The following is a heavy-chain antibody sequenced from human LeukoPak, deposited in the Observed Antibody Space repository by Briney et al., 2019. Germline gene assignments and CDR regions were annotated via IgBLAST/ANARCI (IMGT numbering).Heavy chain of an antibody. J-gene: IGHJ4*02. CDR2: IYHSGST. Sequence: SQTLSLTCAVSGGSISSGGYSWSWVRQPPGRGLEWIGYIYHSGSTYYNPSLKSRVTISVDRSKNQFSLKLSSVTAADTAVYYCARVGLYGSGSPYFDYWGQGTLVTVSS. D-gene: IGHD3-10*01. V-gene: IGHV4-30-2*01. CDR1: GGSISSGGYS. CDR3: ARVGLYGSGSPYFDY.